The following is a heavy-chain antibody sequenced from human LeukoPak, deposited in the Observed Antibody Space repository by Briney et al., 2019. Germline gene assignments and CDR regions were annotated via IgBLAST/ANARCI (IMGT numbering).Heavy chain of an antibody. CDR1: GDSVSSNSAA. D-gene: IGHD3-10*01. V-gene: IGHV6-1*01. J-gene: IGHJ6*02. CDR3: ARGKYVLLWLGEPTYYYYGMDV. CDR2: TYYRSKWYN. Sequence: SQTLSLTCAISGDSVSSNSAAWNWIRQSPSRGLEWLGRTYYRSKWYNDYAVSVKSRITINPDTSKNQFSLQLNSVTPEDTAVYYCARGKYVLLWLGEPTYYYYGMDVWGQGTTVTVSS.